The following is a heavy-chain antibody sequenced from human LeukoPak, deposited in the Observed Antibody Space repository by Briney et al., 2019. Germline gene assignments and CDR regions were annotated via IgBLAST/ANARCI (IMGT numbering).Heavy chain of an antibody. Sequence: GGSLRLSCAASGFTFSNYAMHWVRQAPGKGLEYVSAISSDGGSTYYGSSMKGRFTISRDNSKNTLYLQMSSLRAEDMAVYYCGRVAAGSERGGYLDYWGQGTPVTVSS. CDR1: GFTFSNYA. J-gene: IGHJ4*02. V-gene: IGHV3-64*01. CDR2: ISSDGGST. CDR3: GRVAAGSERGGYLDY. D-gene: IGHD6-13*01.